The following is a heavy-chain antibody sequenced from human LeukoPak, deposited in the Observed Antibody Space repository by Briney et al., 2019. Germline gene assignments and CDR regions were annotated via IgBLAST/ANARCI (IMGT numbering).Heavy chain of an antibody. D-gene: IGHD2-2*01. V-gene: IGHV3-48*01. CDR1: KFAFNTYS. Sequence: GGSLRLSCAASKFAFNTYSMNWVRQAPGKGLEWIAYISSRNTTIHYADSVRGRLSISRDNAKNSLYLQMSSLRVEDTALYYCARAMGIRTTRSYVFYALDVWGQGATVAVSS. CDR2: ISSRNTTI. CDR3: ARAMGIRTTRSYVFYALDV. J-gene: IGHJ6*02.